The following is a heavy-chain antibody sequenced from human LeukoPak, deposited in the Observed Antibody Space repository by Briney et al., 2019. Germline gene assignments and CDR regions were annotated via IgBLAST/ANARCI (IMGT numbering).Heavy chain of an antibody. J-gene: IGHJ4*02. CDR2: ISYDGPNK. CDR3: ARGATVTTKIDY. CDR1: AFTFSTYS. D-gene: IGHD4-17*01. Sequence: GGSLRLSCAASAFTFSTYSMHWVRQAPGKGLEWVAAISYDGPNKNYADSVKGRFTISRDNSKNTLYLQMNSLRAEDTAVYYCARGATVTTKIDYWGQGTLVTVSS. V-gene: IGHV3-30*04.